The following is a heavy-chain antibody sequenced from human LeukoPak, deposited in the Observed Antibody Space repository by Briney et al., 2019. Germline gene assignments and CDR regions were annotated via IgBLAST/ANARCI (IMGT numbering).Heavy chain of an antibody. J-gene: IGHJ4*02. CDR3: ARDPPSGYSSN. CDR1: GFTFSSYA. V-gene: IGHV3-30*14. D-gene: IGHD6-13*01. Sequence: GGSLRLSCAASGFTFSSYAMHWVRQAPGKGLEWVAVISYDGSNKYYADSVKGRFTISRDNSKNTLYLQMNSLRAEDTAVYYCARDPPSGYSSNWGQGTLVTVSS. CDR2: ISYDGSNK.